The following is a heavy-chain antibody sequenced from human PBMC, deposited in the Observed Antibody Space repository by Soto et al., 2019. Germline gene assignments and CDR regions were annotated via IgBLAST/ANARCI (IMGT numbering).Heavy chain of an antibody. J-gene: IGHJ4*02. V-gene: IGHV2-5*02. D-gene: IGHD3-10*01. CDR2: IYWDDDE. CDR3: ARSSNLITEDAQAGDFDY. CDR1: GFSLTTDGVG. Sequence: SGPTLVNPTQTLTLTCTFSGFSLTTDGVGVGWVRQPPGEALEWLALIYWDDDERYSPSLKTRLTITKDTSKNQVVLIMTNMDPVDSATYYFARSSNLITEDAQAGDFDYWGQGNLGTVSS.